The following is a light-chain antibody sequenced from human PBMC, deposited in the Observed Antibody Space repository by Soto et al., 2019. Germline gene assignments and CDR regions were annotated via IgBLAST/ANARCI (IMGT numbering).Light chain of an antibody. J-gene: IGLJ1*01. Sequence: QSALTQPASVSGSPGQSITISCTGTSSDVGGYSYVSWYQHHPGKAPKLMIYEVSNRPSGVSNRFSGSKSGNTASLTISGLQAEDEADYYCCSYTSSSTLYGFGTGNKVTAL. CDR3: CSYTSSSTLYG. CDR2: EVS. V-gene: IGLV2-14*01. CDR1: SSDVGGYSY.